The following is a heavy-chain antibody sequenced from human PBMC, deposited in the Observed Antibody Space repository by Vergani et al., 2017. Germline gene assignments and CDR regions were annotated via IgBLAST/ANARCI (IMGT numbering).Heavy chain of an antibody. D-gene: IGHD2-15*01. J-gene: IGHJ4*02. Sequence: QVQLVESGGGLVKPGGSLRLSCAASGFTFSSYGMHWVRQAPGKGLEWVAVISYDGSNKYYADSVKGRFTISRDNSKNTLYLQMNSLRAEDTAVYYCAKDGHRYCSGGSCYSTDYWGQGTLVTVSS. CDR2: ISYDGSNK. CDR1: GFTFSSYG. CDR3: AKDGHRYCSGGSCYSTDY. V-gene: IGHV3-30*18.